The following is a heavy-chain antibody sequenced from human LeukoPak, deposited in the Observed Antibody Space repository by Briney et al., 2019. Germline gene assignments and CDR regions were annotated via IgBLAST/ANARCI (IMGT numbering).Heavy chain of an antibody. J-gene: IGHJ6*02. Sequence: KTSETLSLTCTVSGGSISSYYWSWIRQPPGKGLEWIGYIYYSGSTNYNPSLKSRVTISVDTSKNQFSLKLSSVTAADTAVYYCARLPAGQWLPQYFHMDVWGQGTTVTVSS. CDR1: GGSISSYY. V-gene: IGHV4-59*08. CDR2: IYYSGST. D-gene: IGHD6-19*01. CDR3: ARLPAGQWLPQYFHMDV.